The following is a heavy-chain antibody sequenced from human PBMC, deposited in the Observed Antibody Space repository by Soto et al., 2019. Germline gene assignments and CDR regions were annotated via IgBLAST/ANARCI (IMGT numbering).Heavy chain of an antibody. CDR2: ISGSGGST. J-gene: IGHJ6*02. Sequence: EVQLLESGGGLVQPGGSLRLSCAASGFTFSSYAMSWVRQAPGKGLEWVSAISGSGGSTYYADSVKGRFTISRDNSKNTLYLQMNSLRAEDTAVYYCAKDYYGSGSSYYYGMDVWGQGTTVTVSS. CDR1: GFTFSSYA. D-gene: IGHD3-10*01. V-gene: IGHV3-23*01. CDR3: AKDYYGSGSSYYYGMDV.